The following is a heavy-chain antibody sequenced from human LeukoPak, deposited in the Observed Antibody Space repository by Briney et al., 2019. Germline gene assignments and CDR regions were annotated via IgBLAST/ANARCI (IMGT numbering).Heavy chain of an antibody. D-gene: IGHD2-8*01. CDR3: ARETYCTNGVCCHPYYYYYMDV. J-gene: IGHJ6*03. CDR2: IYYSGST. CDR1: GGSISSGGYS. Sequence: PSETLSLTCAVSGGSISSGGYSWSWIRQPPGKGLEWIGYIYYSGSTYYNPSLKSRVTISVDTSKNQFSLKLSSVTAADTAVYYCARETYCTNGVCCHPYYYYYMDVWGKGTTVTVSS. V-gene: IGHV4-30-4*07.